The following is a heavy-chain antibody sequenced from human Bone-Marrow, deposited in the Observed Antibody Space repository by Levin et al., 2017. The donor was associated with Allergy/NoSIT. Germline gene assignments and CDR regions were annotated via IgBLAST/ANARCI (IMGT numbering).Heavy chain of an antibody. V-gene: IGHV4-34*01. Sequence: PSETLSLTCAVYGGSFSGYYWSWIRQPPGKGLEWIGEINHSGSTNYNPSLKSRVTISVDTSKNQFSLKLSSVTAADTAVYYCARGEGLGYCSSTSCYAIIGGWFDPWGQGTLVTVSS. J-gene: IGHJ5*02. CDR1: GGSFSGYY. CDR2: INHSGST. CDR3: ARGEGLGYCSSTSCYAIIGGWFDP. D-gene: IGHD2-2*01.